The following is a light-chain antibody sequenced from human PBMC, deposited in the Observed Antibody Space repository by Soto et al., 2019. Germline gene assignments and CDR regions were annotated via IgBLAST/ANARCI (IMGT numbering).Light chain of an antibody. CDR2: EVS. CDR3: CSYTSSSTVV. CDR1: SSDVGGYNY. J-gene: IGLJ2*01. Sequence: QAVVTQPASVSGSPGQSITISCTGTSSDVGGYNYVSWYQQHPGKAPKVMIYEVSNRPSGGSNRFSGSKSGNTASLTISGLQAEDEADYYCCSYTSSSTVVFGGGTKLTVL. V-gene: IGLV2-14*01.